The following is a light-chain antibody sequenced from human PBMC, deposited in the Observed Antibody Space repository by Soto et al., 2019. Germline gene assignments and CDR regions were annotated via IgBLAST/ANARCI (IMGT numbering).Light chain of an antibody. J-gene: IGKJ4*01. CDR1: QSVSNSY. Sequence: EIVLTQSPGTLSLSPGEIATLSFSASQSVSNSYLAWYQQKPGQAPRLLMYGASSRATGIPDRFSGSGSGTDFSLTISRLEPEDFAVYYCQQYGSSPFTFGGGTKVDIK. V-gene: IGKV3-20*01. CDR2: GAS. CDR3: QQYGSSPFT.